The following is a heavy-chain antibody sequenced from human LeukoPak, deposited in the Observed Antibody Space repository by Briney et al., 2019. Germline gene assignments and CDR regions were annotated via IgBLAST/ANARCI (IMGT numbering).Heavy chain of an antibody. CDR1: GFIFSSFS. J-gene: IGHJ4*02. Sequence: PGGSLRLSCAASGFIFSSFSMNWVRQAPGKGLEWVSYIRSDGARTDYTGAVKGRFTISRDNAKNSLYLQMNSLRVEDMAVYYCARMNYISTGWGAPFDYWGQGVLVTVSS. CDR2: IRSDGART. CDR3: ARMNYISTGWGAPFDY. V-gene: IGHV3-48*04. D-gene: IGHD1-7*01.